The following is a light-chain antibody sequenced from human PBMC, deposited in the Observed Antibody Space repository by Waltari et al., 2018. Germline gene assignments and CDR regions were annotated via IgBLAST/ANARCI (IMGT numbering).Light chain of an antibody. Sequence: QSALTQPASVSGSPGQSITISCTGTSSDVGGYNYVSWYQQHPGKAPKLMIYDVSKRPLGVSKRFSGSKAGNTASLTISGLQAEDEADYYCSSYTSSSTFGVFGGGTKLTVL. CDR2: DVS. J-gene: IGLJ3*02. CDR3: SSYTSSSTFGV. CDR1: SSDVGGYNY. V-gene: IGLV2-14*01.